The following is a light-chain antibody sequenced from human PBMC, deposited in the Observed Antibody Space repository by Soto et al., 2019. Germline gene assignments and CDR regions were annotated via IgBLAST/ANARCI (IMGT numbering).Light chain of an antibody. J-gene: IGLJ2*01. Sequence: QSALTQPASVSGSRGQSITISCTGTSSDVGGYSYVSWYQQHPGKTPKLMIYEVSNRPSGVSHRFSGSKSGNTASLTISGLQTEDEADYYCNSFSSITREVFGGGTKLTVL. V-gene: IGLV2-14*01. CDR3: NSFSSITREV. CDR2: EVS. CDR1: SSDVGGYSY.